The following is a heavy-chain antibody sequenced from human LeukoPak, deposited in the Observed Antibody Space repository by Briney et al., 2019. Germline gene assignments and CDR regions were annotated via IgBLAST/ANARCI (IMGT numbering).Heavy chain of an antibody. CDR2: IYYSGST. V-gene: IGHV4-39*01. CDR3: ARTRFLEWLRAGLFDY. J-gene: IGHJ4*02. D-gene: IGHD3-3*01. Sequence: SETLSLTCTVSGGSISSSSYYWGWIRQPPGKGLEWIGSIYYSGSTYYNPSLKSRVTISVDTSKNQFSLKLSSVTAADTAVYYCARTRFLEWLRAGLFDYWGQGTLVTVSS. CDR1: GGSISSSSYY.